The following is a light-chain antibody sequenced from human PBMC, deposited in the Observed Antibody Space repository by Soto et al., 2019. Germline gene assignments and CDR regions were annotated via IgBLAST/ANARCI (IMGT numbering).Light chain of an antibody. CDR2: AAS. Sequence: QLTQYPSSLAASVGDRVTITCRASQGIGSYLAWYQQKPGEAPKLLIFAASTLQSGVPSRFSGSGSGTDFTLTISSLQAEDFATYYCQQLSTYPSTFGGGTKVDIK. CDR1: QGIGSY. V-gene: IGKV1-9*01. CDR3: QQLSTYPST. J-gene: IGKJ4*01.